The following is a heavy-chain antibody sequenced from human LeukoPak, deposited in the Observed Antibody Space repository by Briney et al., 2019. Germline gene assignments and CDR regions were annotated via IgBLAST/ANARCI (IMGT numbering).Heavy chain of an antibody. CDR1: GGSISSYY. CDR2: IYYSGGT. Sequence: SETLSPTCTVSGGSISSYYWSWIRQPPGKGLEWIGYIYYSGGTNYNPSLKSRVTISVDTSKNQFSLKLSSVTAADTAVYYCARGRLSYQLPDQHYFDYWGQGTLVTVSS. V-gene: IGHV4-59*01. J-gene: IGHJ4*02. D-gene: IGHD2-2*01. CDR3: ARGRLSYQLPDQHYFDY.